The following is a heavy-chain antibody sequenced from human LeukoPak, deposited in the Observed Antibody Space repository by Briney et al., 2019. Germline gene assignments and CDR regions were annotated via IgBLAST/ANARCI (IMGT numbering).Heavy chain of an antibody. CDR2: ISSDGSST. CDR3: ARDQRVTGRPDIDY. CDR1: GFTFRNHW. Sequence: SGGSLRLSCAASGFTFRNHWMYWVRQTPGKGLVWVSRISSDGSSTTYADSVKGRFTISRDNAKNTLYLQMNNLRAEDTAMYYCARDQRVTGRPDIDYWGQGTLVIVSS. V-gene: IGHV3-74*03. J-gene: IGHJ4*02. D-gene: IGHD6-6*01.